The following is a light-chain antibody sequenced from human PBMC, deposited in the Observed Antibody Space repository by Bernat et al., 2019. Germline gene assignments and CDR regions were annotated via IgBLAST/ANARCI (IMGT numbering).Light chain of an antibody. CDR3: CSYAGSYTFRV. CDR2: EVS. CDR1: SSDVGSYNF. V-gene: IGLV2-23*02. Sequence: QSALTQPASVSGSPGQSITISCTGTSSDVGSYNFFSWYQQYPGKAPKVMIYEVSKRPSGVSNRFSGSKSGNTASLTISGLQAEDEADYYCCSYAGSYTFRVFGGGTKLTVL. J-gene: IGLJ2*01.